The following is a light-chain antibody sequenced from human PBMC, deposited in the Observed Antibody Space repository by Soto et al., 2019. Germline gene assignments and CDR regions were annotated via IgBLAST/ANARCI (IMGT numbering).Light chain of an antibody. CDR2: SAS. Sequence: DIQMTQSPSSLSASVGDNVTITCRASQVISISLAWFQQRPGKAPNSLIYSASSLQTGVPSKFSGRGSWTDFTLNIGSLQPEDFATYYCQQYFSYPYTFGQGTRLEIK. CDR1: QVISIS. CDR3: QQYFSYPYT. V-gene: IGKV1-16*02. J-gene: IGKJ2*01.